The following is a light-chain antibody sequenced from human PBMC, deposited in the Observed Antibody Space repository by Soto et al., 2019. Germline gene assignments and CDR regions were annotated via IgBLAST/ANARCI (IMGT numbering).Light chain of an antibody. J-gene: IGLJ2*01. CDR2: GNR. CDR3: AAWDDSLNGFVV. V-gene: IGLV1-40*01. Sequence: QSVLTQPPSVSGAPGQRVTISCTGSSSNIGAGYDVHWYQQLPGTAPKLVIYGNRNRPSGVPDRFSGSKSGTSASLAITGLQAEDEADYYCAAWDDSLNGFVVFGGGTKLTVL. CDR1: SSNIGAGYD.